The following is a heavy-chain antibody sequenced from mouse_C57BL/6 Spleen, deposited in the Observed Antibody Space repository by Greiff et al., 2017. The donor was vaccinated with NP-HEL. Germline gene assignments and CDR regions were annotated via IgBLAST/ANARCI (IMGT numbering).Heavy chain of an antibody. Sequence: HVQLQQPGAELVRPGSSVKLSCKASGYTFTSYWMDWVKQRPGQGLEWIGNLYPSDSETHYNQKFKDKATLTVDKSSSTAYMQLSSLTSEDSAVYYCARGDYYGSRVYAMDYWGQGTSVTVSS. V-gene: IGHV1-61*01. CDR1: GYTFTSYW. J-gene: IGHJ4*01. CDR3: ARGDYYGSRVYAMDY. CDR2: LYPSDSET. D-gene: IGHD1-1*01.